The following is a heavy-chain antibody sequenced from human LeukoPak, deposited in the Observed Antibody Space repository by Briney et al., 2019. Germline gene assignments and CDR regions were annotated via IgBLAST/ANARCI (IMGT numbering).Heavy chain of an antibody. J-gene: IGHJ4*02. CDR2: IYYSGST. V-gene: IGHV4-59*08. CDR1: GGSISPYY. Sequence: SETLSLTCVVSGGSISPYYWSWIRQPPGKGLEWIGYIYYSGSTNYNPSLKSRVTISVDTSKNQFSLKVNSVTAADTAVYYCARRDSSGYYGCWGQGTLVTVSS. D-gene: IGHD3-22*01. CDR3: ARRDSSGYYGC.